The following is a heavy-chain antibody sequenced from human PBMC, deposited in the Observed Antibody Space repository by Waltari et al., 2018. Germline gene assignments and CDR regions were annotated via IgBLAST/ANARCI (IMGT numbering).Heavy chain of an antibody. J-gene: IGHJ3*02. Sequence: EVQLLQSGTELKKPGTTVTISCQVSGYTFTDYYIHWVQQAPGTGPHWMELVDPEGSETIYAEKFQGRVTITADTSTDTAYMELSSLRSEDTAVYYCATALGDRSSASRAFDIWGLGTMITVSS. D-gene: IGHD3-10*01. CDR2: VDPEGSET. V-gene: IGHV1-69-2*01. CDR3: ATALGDRSSASRAFDI. CDR1: GYTFTDYY.